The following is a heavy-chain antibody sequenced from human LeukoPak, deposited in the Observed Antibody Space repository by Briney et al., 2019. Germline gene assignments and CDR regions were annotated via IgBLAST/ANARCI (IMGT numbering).Heavy chain of an antibody. CDR1: GGSFSGYY. CDR3: ARGLDNYYDSSGYYSFDY. V-gene: IGHV4-34*01. J-gene: IGHJ4*02. CDR2: INHSGST. Sequence: SETLSLTCAVYGGSFSGYYWSWIRQPPGKGLEWIGEINHSGSTNYNPSLKSRVTISVDTSKNQFSLKLSSVTAADTAVYYCARGLDNYYDSSGYYSFDYWGQGTLVTVSS. D-gene: IGHD3-22*01.